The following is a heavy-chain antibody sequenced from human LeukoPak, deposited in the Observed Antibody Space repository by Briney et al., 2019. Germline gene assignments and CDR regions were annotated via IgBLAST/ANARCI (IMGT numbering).Heavy chain of an antibody. CDR2: INHSGST. CDR3: SRGPSSAPLLS. J-gene: IGHJ5*02. D-gene: IGHD3-10*01. V-gene: IGHV4-34*01. CDR1: GWSFSGYY. Sequence: SETLSLTCAVYGWSFSGYYLSWIRQPPGKGLEWIGEINHSGSTNYNPSLKSRRIISVDITNKKFSFQQISVTTADSAVYYCSRGPSSAPLLSWGQGTLVTVSS.